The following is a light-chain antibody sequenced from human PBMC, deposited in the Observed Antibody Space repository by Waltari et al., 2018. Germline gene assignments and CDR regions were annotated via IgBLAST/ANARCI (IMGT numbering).Light chain of an antibody. J-gene: IGLJ3*02. CDR2: ISN. CDR1: SPNIGAGLV. CDR3: QSHDINLSSWV. V-gene: IGLV1-40*01. Sequence: QSVLTQPPSVSGAPGQRVTISCTGSSPNIGAGLVVHWYQQVPGTAPKLLIYISNTRASGVPERFSGSTSGNSASLAIAGLQAEDEADYYCQSHDINLSSWVFGGGTKLTVL.